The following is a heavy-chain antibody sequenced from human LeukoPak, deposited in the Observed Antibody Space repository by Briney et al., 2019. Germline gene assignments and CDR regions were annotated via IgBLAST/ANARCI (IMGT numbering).Heavy chain of an antibody. Sequence: SVKVSCKASGGTFSSYAISWVRQAPGQGLEWMGRIIPILGIANYAQKFQGRVTITADKSTSTAYMELSSLRSEDTAVYYCARVYYDFWSGYYDAFDIWGQGTMVTVSS. D-gene: IGHD3-3*01. CDR3: ARVYYDFWSGYYDAFDI. J-gene: IGHJ3*02. CDR1: GGTFSSYA. CDR2: IIPILGIA. V-gene: IGHV1-69*04.